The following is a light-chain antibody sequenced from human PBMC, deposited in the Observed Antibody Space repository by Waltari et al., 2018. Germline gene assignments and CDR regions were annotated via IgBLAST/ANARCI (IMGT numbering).Light chain of an antibody. CDR3: QQYNRWPPIT. CDR1: QSVSSN. J-gene: IGKJ5*01. Sequence: EIVMTQSPSTLSVSPGETATLSSRASQSVSSNVAWYQKKPGQAPRLLIYDASTRATSIPARFRGSGSGTEFTLTISSLQSEDFAVYYCQQYNRWPPITFGQGTRLEIK. CDR2: DAS. V-gene: IGKV3-15*01.